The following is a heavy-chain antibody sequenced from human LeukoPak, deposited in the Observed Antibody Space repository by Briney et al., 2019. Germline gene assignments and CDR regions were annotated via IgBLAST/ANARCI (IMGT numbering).Heavy chain of an antibody. D-gene: IGHD3-10*01. CDR2: IIPIFGTA. CDR3: ARDGPPVWFGESAMENWFDP. Sequence: SVKVSCKASGGTFSSYAISWVRQAPGQGLEWMGGIIPIFGTANYAQKFQGRVTITADESTSTAYMELSSLRSEDTAVYYCARDGPPVWFGESAMENWFDPWGQGTLVTVSS. J-gene: IGHJ5*02. V-gene: IGHV1-69*13. CDR1: GGTFSSYA.